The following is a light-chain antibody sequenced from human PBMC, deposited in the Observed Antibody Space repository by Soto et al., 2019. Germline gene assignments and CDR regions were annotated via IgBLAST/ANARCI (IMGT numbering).Light chain of an antibody. Sequence: DIQMTQSPSTLSASVGDRVTITYRASESISDWLAWYQQKPGKAPKLLIYKASNLESGVPSRFGGSGSGTDFTLAISSLQPDDYAIYYCQQYSTYARTFGQGTKVDIK. CDR1: ESISDW. CDR2: KAS. J-gene: IGKJ1*01. CDR3: QQYSTYART. V-gene: IGKV1-5*03.